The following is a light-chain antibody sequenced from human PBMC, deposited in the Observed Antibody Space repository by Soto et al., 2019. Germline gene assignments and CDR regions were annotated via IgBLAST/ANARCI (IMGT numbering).Light chain of an antibody. CDR3: QQRSNWPSGT. V-gene: IGKV3-11*01. Sequence: EIVLTQSPATLSLSPGERATLSCRASQSVSSYLAWYQQKPGQAPRLLIYDASNRATGIPARFIGSGSGTDFTLTISSLEPEDFAVYYCQQRSNWPSGTFGQGTKVEIK. CDR2: DAS. J-gene: IGKJ1*01. CDR1: QSVSSY.